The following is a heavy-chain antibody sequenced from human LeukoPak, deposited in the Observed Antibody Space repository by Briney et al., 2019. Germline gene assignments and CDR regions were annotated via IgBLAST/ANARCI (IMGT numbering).Heavy chain of an antibody. D-gene: IGHD4-23*01. CDR1: GYTFTNYA. V-gene: IGHV7-4-1*02. CDR2: INTNTGNP. J-gene: IGHJ4*02. Sequence: ASVKVSCKASGYTFTNYAMSWVRQAPGQGLEWMGWINTNTGNPTYAQGFTGRFVFSLDTSVSTAYLQINSLKAEDTAVYYCAKTYAGVPIDYWGQGTLVTVSS. CDR3: AKTYAGVPIDY.